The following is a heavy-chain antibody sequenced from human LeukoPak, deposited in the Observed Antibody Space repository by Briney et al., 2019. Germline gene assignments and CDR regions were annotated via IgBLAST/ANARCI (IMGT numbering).Heavy chain of an antibody. V-gene: IGHV3-20*04. CDR2: ISKNGRNT. J-gene: IGHJ5*02. CDR3: ARDDLLHRNWFDP. Sequence: GGSLRLSCEASGFTFDDYGMSWVRQAPGKGLEFVSAISKNGRNTYYGNSMKGRFTISRDISKNTLYLQMNSLRVEDTAFYYCARDDLLHRNWFDPWGQGTLVTVSS. D-gene: IGHD3-22*01. CDR1: GFTFDDYG.